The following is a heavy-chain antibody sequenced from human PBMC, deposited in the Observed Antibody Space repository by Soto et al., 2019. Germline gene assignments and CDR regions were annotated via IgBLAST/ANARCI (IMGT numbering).Heavy chain of an antibody. J-gene: IGHJ2*01. CDR3: AGGGYCSGGNCYLQSWYVDL. V-gene: IGHV3-13*01. CDR2: IGTAGDT. CDR1: GFTFSTYD. Sequence: EVQLVESGGGLVQPGGSLRLSCAASGFTFSTYDMHWVRQATGKGLEWVSAIGTAGDTSYPGSVKGRFSISRENAKNSLYCQMNSLRAGDTAVYYCAGGGYCSGGNCYLQSWYVDLWGRGTLVNVSS. D-gene: IGHD2-15*01.